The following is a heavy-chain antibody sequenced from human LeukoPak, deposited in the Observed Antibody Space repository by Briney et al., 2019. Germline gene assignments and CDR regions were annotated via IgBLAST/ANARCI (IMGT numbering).Heavy chain of an antibody. Sequence: PWASVKVSCKTSGYSFTSYFLHWVRQAPGRGLEWMGWIDPRSGATGYAQKFHGRVTMTRDTYISTVYMELSSLTSDDTAVYYCARDKGDATGNFWFLEVWGRGTRLTVSS. CDR2: IDPRSGAT. D-gene: IGHD2-21*01. CDR1: GYSFTSYF. V-gene: IGHV1-2*02. J-gene: IGHJ2*01. CDR3: ARDKGDATGNFWFLEV.